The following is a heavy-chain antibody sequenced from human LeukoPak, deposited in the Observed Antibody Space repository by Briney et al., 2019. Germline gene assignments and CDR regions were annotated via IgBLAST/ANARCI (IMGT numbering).Heavy chain of an antibody. V-gene: IGHV4-59*08. J-gene: IGHJ5*02. D-gene: IGHD1-26*01. CDR3: ASHVAVGETA. Sequence: SETLSRTCSVSGGSISNDYWSWIRQAPGKGLEWIGYIYYTGSTNYNPSLKSRVTISLDTSKNQFSLKLTSVTAADTAVYYCASHVAVGETAWGQGTLVTVSS. CDR1: GGSISNDY. CDR2: IYYTGST.